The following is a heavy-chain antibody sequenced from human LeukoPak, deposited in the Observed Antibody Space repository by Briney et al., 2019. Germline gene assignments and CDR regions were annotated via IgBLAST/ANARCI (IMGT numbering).Heavy chain of an antibody. D-gene: IGHD2-2*01. CDR2: INPNSGGT. V-gene: IGHV1-2*02. CDR3: ARDSGYCSSTSCYVWFDP. CDR1: GYTFTVYY. J-gene: IGHJ5*02. Sequence: GASVKVSCKASGYTFTVYYMHWVRQAPGQGLEWMGWINPNSGGTNYAQKFQGRVTMTRDTSISTAYMELSRLRSDDTAVYYCARDSGYCSSTSCYVWFDPWGQGTLVTVSA.